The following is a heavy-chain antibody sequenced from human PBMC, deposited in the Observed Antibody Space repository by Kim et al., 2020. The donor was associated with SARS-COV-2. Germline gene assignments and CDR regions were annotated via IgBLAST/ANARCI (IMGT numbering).Heavy chain of an antibody. V-gene: IGHV3-30*18. CDR3: AKSRWFGMSDY. Sequence: GGSLRLSCAASGFTFSSYGMHWVRQAPGKGLEWVAVISYDGSNKYYADSVKGRFTISRDNSKNTLYLQMNSLRAEDTAVYYCAKSRWFGMSDYWGQGTLVTVSS. CDR1: GFTFSSYG. D-gene: IGHD3-10*01. J-gene: IGHJ4*02. CDR2: ISYDGSNK.